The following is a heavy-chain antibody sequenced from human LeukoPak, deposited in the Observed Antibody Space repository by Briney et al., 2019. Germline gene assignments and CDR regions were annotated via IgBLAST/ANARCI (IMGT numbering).Heavy chain of an antibody. CDR3: ASAYYYGSGSYIH. V-gene: IGHV4-59*08. Sequence: QPSETLSLTCAVSGGSISSHYWSWTRQPPGKGLEWIGYIYYSGSTNYNPSLKSRVTISVDTSKNQFSLKLSSVTAADTAVYYCASAYYYGSGSYIHWGQGTLVTVSS. D-gene: IGHD3-10*01. CDR2: IYYSGST. J-gene: IGHJ4*02. CDR1: GGSISSHY.